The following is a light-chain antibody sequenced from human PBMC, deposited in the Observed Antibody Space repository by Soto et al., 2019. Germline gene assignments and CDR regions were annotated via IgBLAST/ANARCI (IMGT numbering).Light chain of an antibody. CDR1: QNISNW. CDR2: KAS. CDR3: QQYNSYSRT. J-gene: IGKJ1*01. V-gene: IGKV1-5*03. Sequence: DIQMTQSPSTLSASVGDRVTITCRASQNISNWLAWYQQKPGKAPKLLIYKASSLEGGVPSRFSGSGSGTEFTLTISSLQPDDFATYYCQQYNSYSRTFGQGTKVEIK.